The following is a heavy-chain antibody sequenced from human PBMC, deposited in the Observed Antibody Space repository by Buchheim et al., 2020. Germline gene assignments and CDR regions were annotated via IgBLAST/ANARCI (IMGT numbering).Heavy chain of an antibody. Sequence: EVQLLESGGGLVQPGGSLRLSCAASGLTFRNFAMSWVRQAPGKGLEWVSIISGSGDNTYYADSVKGRFTISRDNSNNTLYLPMKSLRADDTAVYYCAKDRQVMDVWGQGTT. CDR1: GLTFRNFA. CDR2: ISGSGDNT. CDR3: AKDRQVMDV. V-gene: IGHV3-23*01. J-gene: IGHJ6*02.